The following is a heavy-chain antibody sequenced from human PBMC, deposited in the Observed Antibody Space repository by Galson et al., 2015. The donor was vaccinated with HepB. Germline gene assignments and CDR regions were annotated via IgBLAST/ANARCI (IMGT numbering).Heavy chain of an antibody. CDR3: VRGNGWELPRDYGMDV. J-gene: IGHJ6*02. D-gene: IGHD1-26*01. Sequence: SVKVSCKASGYTFTSYYMHWVRQAPGQGLEWMGIINPSGGSTSYAQKFQGRVTMTRDTSTSTVYMELSSLRSEDTAVYYCVRGNGWELPRDYGMDVWGQGTTVTVSS. V-gene: IGHV1-46*01. CDR1: GYTFTSYY. CDR2: INPSGGST.